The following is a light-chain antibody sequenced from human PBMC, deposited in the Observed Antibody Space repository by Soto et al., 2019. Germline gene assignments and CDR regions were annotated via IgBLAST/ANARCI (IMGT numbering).Light chain of an antibody. CDR3: QQSYSTPT. J-gene: IGKJ1*01. Sequence: IQLTQSPSSLSASVGDRVTIACRASQSISIYLNWYQHKSGNAPKLLISAASTLQSGVPSRISGSGSGTDFTLTISSLQPEDFATYYCQQSYSTPTFGQGTKVEIK. V-gene: IGKV1-39*01. CDR2: AAS. CDR1: QSISIY.